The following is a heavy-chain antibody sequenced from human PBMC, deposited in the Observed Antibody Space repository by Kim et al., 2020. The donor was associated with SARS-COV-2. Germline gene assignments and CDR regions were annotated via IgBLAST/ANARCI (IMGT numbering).Heavy chain of an antibody. D-gene: IGHD3-10*01. V-gene: IGHV4-4*02. CDR1: GGSISSSNW. CDR3: ARGISITMVRGERRRVYGMDV. CDR2: IYHSGST. J-gene: IGHJ6*02. Sequence: SETLSLTCAVSGGSISSSNWWSWVRQPPGKGLEWIGEIYHSGSTNYNPSLKSRVTISVDKSKNQFSLKLSSVTAADTAVYYCARGISITMVRGERRRVYGMDVWGQGTTVTVSS.